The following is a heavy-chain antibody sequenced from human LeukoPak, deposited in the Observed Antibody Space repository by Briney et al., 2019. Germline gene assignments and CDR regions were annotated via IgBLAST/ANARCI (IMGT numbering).Heavy chain of an antibody. CDR3: AKDYYDSSGYQAYFAY. Sequence: PGGSLRLSCAASGFILSDHYIDWVRQAPGKGLEWVAVISYDGSNKYYADSVKGRFTISRDNSKNTLYLQMNSLRAEDTAVYYCAKDYYDSSGYQAYFAYWGQGTLVTVSS. D-gene: IGHD3-22*01. J-gene: IGHJ4*02. CDR1: GFILSDHY. V-gene: IGHV3-30*18. CDR2: ISYDGSNK.